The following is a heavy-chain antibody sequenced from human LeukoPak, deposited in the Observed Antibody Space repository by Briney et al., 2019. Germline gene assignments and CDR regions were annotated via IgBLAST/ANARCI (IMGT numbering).Heavy chain of an antibody. V-gene: IGHV3-30*02. D-gene: IGHD2-21*02. CDR2: VRYDGVNK. CDR1: GPDFSRSG. CDR3: ARESGVDYHSEGPRY. Sequence: GGSLRLSCAVSGPDFSRSGMHSVRQAPGGGLEWGAFVRYDGVNKYYTYSVKGRFTISKDNSKNTLYLQMNSLRGEGTALYSCARESGVDYHSEGPRYWGLGTQVTVCS. J-gene: IGHJ4*02.